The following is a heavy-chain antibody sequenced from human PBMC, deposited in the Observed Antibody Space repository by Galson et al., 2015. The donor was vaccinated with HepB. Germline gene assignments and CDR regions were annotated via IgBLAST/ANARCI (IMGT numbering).Heavy chain of an antibody. CDR2: IYYSGST. D-gene: IGHD3-22*01. CDR3: ARGGRYYDSDGSAFDY. J-gene: IGHJ4*02. V-gene: IGHV4-59*12. CDR1: GGSISSYY. Sequence: LSLTCTVSGGSISSYYWSWIRQPPGKGLECIGYIYYSGSTNYNPSLKSRVTISVDTSKNQFSLKLSSVTAADTAVYYCARGGRYYDSDGSAFDYWGQGTLVTVSS.